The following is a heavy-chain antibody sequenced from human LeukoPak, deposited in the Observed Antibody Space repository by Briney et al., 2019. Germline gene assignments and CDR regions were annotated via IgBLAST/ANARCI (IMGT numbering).Heavy chain of an antibody. CDR2: INSYGSGT. J-gene: IGHJ4*02. CDR1: GFTFSSYW. CDR3: SLALLCDDLYLCL. V-gene: IGHV3-74*01. Sequence: GGSLRLSCAASGFTFSSYWMHWVRQAPGHGLVWLSRINSYGSGTSYADSVPGRVTISRGKARHTPYLQMSSLRAEATALCYCSLALLCDDLYLCLWGRGTLVTVSS. D-gene: IGHD3-10*01.